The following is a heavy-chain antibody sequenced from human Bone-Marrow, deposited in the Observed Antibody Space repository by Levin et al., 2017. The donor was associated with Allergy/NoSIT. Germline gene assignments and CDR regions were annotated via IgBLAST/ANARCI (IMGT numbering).Heavy chain of an antibody. CDR2: ISPGDSEI. CDR3: ARHREDSAPS. J-gene: IGHJ5*02. Sequence: GGSLRLSCQGSGFAFTTHWIAWVRQMPGKGLEWIGIISPGDSEIRYSPSFEGQVAISADKSINTAYLEWRSLKASDSAMYYCARHREDSAPSWGQGTLVTVSS. CDR1: GFAFTTHW. D-gene: IGHD1-26*01. V-gene: IGHV5-51*01.